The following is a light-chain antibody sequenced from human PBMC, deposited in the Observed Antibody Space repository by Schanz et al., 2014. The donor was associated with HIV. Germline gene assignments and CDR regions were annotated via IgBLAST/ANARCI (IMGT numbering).Light chain of an antibody. Sequence: QSALTQPPSASGSPGQSVNISCTGTSSDVGGYNYVSWYQQHPGKAPKLMIYEVSKRPSGVPGRFSGSKSGNTASLAISGLQAEDEADYYCSSLTSSSTLVFGGGTKLTVL. CDR3: SSLTSSSTLV. V-gene: IGLV2-8*01. CDR2: EVS. CDR1: SSDVGGYNY. J-gene: IGLJ3*02.